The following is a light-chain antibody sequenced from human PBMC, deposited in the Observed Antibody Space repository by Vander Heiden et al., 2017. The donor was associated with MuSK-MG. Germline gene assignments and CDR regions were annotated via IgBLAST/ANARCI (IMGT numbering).Light chain of an antibody. J-gene: IGKJ4*01. CDR1: QNMNTF. CDR2: GTS. V-gene: IGKV1-39*01. CDR3: QQSDRTPNT. Sequence: DIQLTQSPSSLSASVGDRVTISCRASQNMNTFLNWFQQKPGKPPTLLIYGTSTLYSGVPSRFSGSGSGTDFTLTISRLQAEDFATYYCQQSDRTPNTFGGGTKVEIK.